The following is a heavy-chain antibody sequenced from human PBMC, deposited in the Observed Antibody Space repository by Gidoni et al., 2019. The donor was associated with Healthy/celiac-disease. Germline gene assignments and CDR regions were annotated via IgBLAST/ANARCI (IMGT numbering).Heavy chain of an antibody. D-gene: IGHD2-15*01. CDR3: ARSRYCSGGSCYFFKNWFDP. J-gene: IGHJ5*02. Sequence: QVQLVQSGAEVKKPGSSVTVSCKASGGTFTTSALTWVRQATGQGLEWMGGIIPIFGTANYAQKFQGRVTITADESTSTAYMELSSLRSEDTAVYYCARSRYCSGGSCYFFKNWFDPWGQGTLVTVSS. CDR1: GGTFTTSA. CDR2: IIPIFGTA. V-gene: IGHV1-69*01.